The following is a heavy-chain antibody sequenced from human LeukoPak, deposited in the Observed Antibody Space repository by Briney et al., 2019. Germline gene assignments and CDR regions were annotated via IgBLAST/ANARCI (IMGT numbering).Heavy chain of an antibody. Sequence: EASVKVSCKASGGTFSSYAISWVRQAPGQGLEWMGGIIPIFGTANYAQKFQGRVTITADESTSTAYMELSRLRSDDTAVYYCAREGVGDIVVVVGGYWGQGTLVTVSS. CDR3: AREGVGDIVVVVGGY. CDR2: IIPIFGTA. D-gene: IGHD2-15*01. CDR1: GGTFSSYA. J-gene: IGHJ4*02. V-gene: IGHV1-69*13.